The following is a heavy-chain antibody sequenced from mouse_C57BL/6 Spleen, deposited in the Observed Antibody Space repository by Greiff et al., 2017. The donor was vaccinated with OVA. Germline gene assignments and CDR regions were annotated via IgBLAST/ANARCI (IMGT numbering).Heavy chain of an antibody. V-gene: IGHV7-3*01. Sequence: EVMLVESGGGLVQPGGSLSLSCAASGFTFTDYYMSWVRQPPGKALEWLGFIRNKANGYTTEYSASVKGRFTISRDNFQSILYLQMNALRAEDSATYDCARFYDGYPAWFAYWGQGTLVTVSA. D-gene: IGHD2-3*01. CDR3: ARFYDGYPAWFAY. CDR1: GFTFTDYY. CDR2: IRNKANGYTT. J-gene: IGHJ3*01.